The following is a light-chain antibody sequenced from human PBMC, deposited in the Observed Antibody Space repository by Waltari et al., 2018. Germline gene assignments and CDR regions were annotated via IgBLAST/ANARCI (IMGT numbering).Light chain of an antibody. J-gene: IGLJ1*01. Sequence: QSVLTQPPSASGTPGQRVTISCSGSHSNIGSNYVYWYQQLPGTAPKLLIYKASQRPAGVPSRFSGSKSGTSASLAISGLRSEDEADYYCAAWDDSLSGPIFATGTKVTV. V-gene: IGLV1-47*01. CDR3: AAWDDSLSGPI. CDR1: HSNIGSNY. CDR2: KAS.